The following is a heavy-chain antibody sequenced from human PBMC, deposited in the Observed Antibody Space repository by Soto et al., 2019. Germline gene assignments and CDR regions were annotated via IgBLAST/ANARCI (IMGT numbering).Heavy chain of an antibody. Sequence: AETLSLTCTVSGGSISSYYWSWIRQPPGKGLEWIGYIYYSGSTNYNPSLKSRVTISVDTSKNQFSLKLSSVTAAGTAVYYCARVWGGAFDIWGQGTMVTVSS. J-gene: IGHJ3*02. CDR1: GGSISSYY. CDR3: ARVWGGAFDI. D-gene: IGHD3-10*01. CDR2: IYYSGST. V-gene: IGHV4-59*01.